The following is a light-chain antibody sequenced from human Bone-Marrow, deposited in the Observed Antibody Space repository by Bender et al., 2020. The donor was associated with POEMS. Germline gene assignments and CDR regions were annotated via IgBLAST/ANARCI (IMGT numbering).Light chain of an antibody. CDR1: SSDVGGYNL. CDR3: AVWDDSLNGWV. V-gene: IGLV2-14*02. Sequence: QSALAQPASVSGSPGQSITISCTGSSSDVGGYNLVSWYQQHPDKVPKLMIYEGTKRPSGVSNRFSGSRSGTSASLAISGLQSEDEADYYCAVWDDSLNGWVFGGGTKLTVL. CDR2: EGT. J-gene: IGLJ3*02.